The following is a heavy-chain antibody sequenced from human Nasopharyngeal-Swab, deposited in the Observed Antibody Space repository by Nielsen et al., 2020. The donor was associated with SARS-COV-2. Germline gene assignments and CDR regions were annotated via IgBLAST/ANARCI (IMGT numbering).Heavy chain of an antibody. V-gene: IGHV3-33*06. D-gene: IGHD3-22*01. J-gene: IGHJ4*02. CDR1: GFTFSNYA. CDR3: AKAGGITMIVVVRRYYFDY. CDR2: IWHDGSNK. Sequence: GEPLKISCAASGFTFSNYAMHWVRQAPGKGLEWVAVIWHDGSNKYYADSVKGRFTISRDNSKNTLYLQMNSLRAEDTAVYYCAKAGGITMIVVVRRYYFDYWGQGTLVTVSS.